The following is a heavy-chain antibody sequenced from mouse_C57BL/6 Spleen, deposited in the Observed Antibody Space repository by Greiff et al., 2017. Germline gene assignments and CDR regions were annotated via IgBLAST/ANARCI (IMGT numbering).Heavy chain of an antibody. Sequence: VQLQQSGPELVKPGASVKISCKASGYAFSSSWMNWVKQRPGKGLEWIGRIYPGDGDTNYNGKFKGKATLTADKSSSTAYMQLSRLTSEDSAVYFCARGYDYEEDYAMDYWGQGTSVTVSS. V-gene: IGHV1-82*01. CDR1: GYAFSSSW. D-gene: IGHD2-4*01. CDR2: IYPGDGDT. CDR3: ARGYDYEEDYAMDY. J-gene: IGHJ4*01.